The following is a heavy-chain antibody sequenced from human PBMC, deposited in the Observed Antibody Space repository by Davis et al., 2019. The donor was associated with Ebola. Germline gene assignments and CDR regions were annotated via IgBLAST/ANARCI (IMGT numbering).Heavy chain of an antibody. Sequence: AASVKVSCKASCYTFISYGISWVRQAPGQGLEWMGWLSAYNGNTNYAQKLQGRVTMTTDTSTTTAYMELRSLRSDETAVYYCARSPYASGNYFDYWGQGTLVTVSS. J-gene: IGHJ4*02. CDR2: LSAYNGNT. V-gene: IGHV1-18*04. CDR3: ARSPYASGNYFDY. D-gene: IGHD3-10*01. CDR1: CYTFISYG.